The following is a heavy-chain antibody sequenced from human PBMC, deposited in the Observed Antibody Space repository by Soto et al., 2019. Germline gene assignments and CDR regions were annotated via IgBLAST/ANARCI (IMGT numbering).Heavy chain of an antibody. CDR3: AKETHSSGYGSYFDY. Sequence: GGTLGLSGSASGFTFMASGMHWVRQAPGKGLEWVAVISKDGSTTYDVDSVKGGFTISRDSYKNTMYLKMKSLRTEDTAVYYWAKETHSSGYGSYFDYWGQGNMV. D-gene: IGHD3-22*01. CDR1: GFTFMASG. CDR2: ISKDGSTT. V-gene: IGHV3-30*18. J-gene: IGHJ4*02.